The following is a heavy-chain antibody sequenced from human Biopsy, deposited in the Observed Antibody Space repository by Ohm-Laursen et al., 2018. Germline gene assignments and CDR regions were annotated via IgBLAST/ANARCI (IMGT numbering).Heavy chain of an antibody. J-gene: IGHJ6*02. CDR1: GYTFNTYD. Sequence: ASVKVSCNASGYTFNTYDINWVRQAAGQGPEWMGWMNPNSGNTGFAQKFQGRITMTRSTSITTAYMELTNLRSEDTAVYYCAREGIFGDTDAYYGLDVWGLGTTVTVSS. D-gene: IGHD3-16*01. CDR2: MNPNSGNT. CDR3: AREGIFGDTDAYYGLDV. V-gene: IGHV1-8*01.